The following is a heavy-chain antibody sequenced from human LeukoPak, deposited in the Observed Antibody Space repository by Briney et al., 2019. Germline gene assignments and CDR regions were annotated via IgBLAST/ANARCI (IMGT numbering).Heavy chain of an antibody. CDR2: IYYSGST. CDR1: GGSVSSGSYY. V-gene: IGHV4-61*01. CDR3: AREVSLGSGYFSY. Sequence: SETLSLTCTVSGGSVSSGSYYWSWIRQPPGKGLEWIGYIYYSGSTNYNPSLKSRVTISVDTSKNQFSLKLSSVTAADTAVYYCAREVSLGSGYFSYWGQGTLVTVSS. J-gene: IGHJ4*02. D-gene: IGHD3-22*01.